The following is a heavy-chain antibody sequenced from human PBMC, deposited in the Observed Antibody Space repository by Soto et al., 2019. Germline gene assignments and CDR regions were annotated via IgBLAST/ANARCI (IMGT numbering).Heavy chain of an antibody. V-gene: IGHV3-7*03. CDR2: IKQDGNEK. CDR1: GFTFNSYW. CDR3: ARMDSLRIHVPSLYYYFDY. J-gene: IGHJ4*02. D-gene: IGHD3-16*02. Sequence: EMQLAGSGGGLVQPGGSLRLSCAASGFTFNSYWMSWVRQVPGQGLEWVANIKQDGNEKYYVDSVKGRFTISRDNAKNSLYLQMNSLRAEDTAMYYCARMDSLRIHVPSLYYYFDYWGQGILVTVSS.